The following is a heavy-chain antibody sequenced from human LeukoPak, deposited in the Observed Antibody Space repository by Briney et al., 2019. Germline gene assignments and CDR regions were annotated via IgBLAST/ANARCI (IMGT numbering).Heavy chain of an antibody. Sequence: SETLSLTCTVSGGSISSYYGSWIRQPAGKGLEWIGRIYTSGSTNYNPSLKSRVTMSVDTSKNQFSLKLSSVTAADTAVYYCASPMVVIANYYYYGMDVWGQGTTVTVSS. V-gene: IGHV4-4*07. CDR3: ASPMVVIANYYYYGMDV. CDR2: IYTSGST. CDR1: GGSISSYY. J-gene: IGHJ6*02. D-gene: IGHD2-21*01.